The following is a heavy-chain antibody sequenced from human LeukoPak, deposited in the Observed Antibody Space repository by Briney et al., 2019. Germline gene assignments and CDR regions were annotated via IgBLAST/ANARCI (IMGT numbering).Heavy chain of an antibody. Sequence: ASVKVSCKASGYTLTELSMHWVRQAPGKGLEWMGGFDPEDGETIYAQKFQGRVTMTEDTSTDTAYMELSSLRSEDTAVYYCATANALLENPFDYWGQGTLVTVSS. CDR2: FDPEDGET. D-gene: IGHD1-1*01. V-gene: IGHV1-24*01. J-gene: IGHJ4*02. CDR1: GYTLTELS. CDR3: ATANALLENPFDY.